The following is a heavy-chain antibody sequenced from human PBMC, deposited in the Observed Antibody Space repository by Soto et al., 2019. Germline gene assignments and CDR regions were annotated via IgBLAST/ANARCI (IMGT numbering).Heavy chain of an antibody. CDR3: ARVTSYYDILGSANYYYMDV. CDR1: GFTFSSYS. CDR2: ISSSSSYI. Sequence: EVQLVESGGGLVKPGGSLRLSCAASGFTFSSYSMNWVRQAPGKGLEWASSISSSSSYIYYADSVKGRFTISRDNAKNSLYLQMNSLRAEDTAVYYCARVTSYYDILGSANYYYMDVWGKGTTVTVSS. V-gene: IGHV3-21*01. J-gene: IGHJ6*03. D-gene: IGHD3-9*01.